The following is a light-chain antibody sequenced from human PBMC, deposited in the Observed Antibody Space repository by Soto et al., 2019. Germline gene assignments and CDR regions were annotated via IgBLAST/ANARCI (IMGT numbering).Light chain of an antibody. Sequence: QSVLTQPPSVSGAPGQRVTISCTGSSSNIGAGYDVHWYQQLPGTAPKLLLYGNSNRPSGVPDRFSGSKSGTSASRAITGLQAEDEADYYCQSYDSSLSGCVFGGGTKVTV. CDR1: SSNIGAGYD. CDR2: GNS. V-gene: IGLV1-40*01. CDR3: QSYDSSLSGCV. J-gene: IGLJ2*01.